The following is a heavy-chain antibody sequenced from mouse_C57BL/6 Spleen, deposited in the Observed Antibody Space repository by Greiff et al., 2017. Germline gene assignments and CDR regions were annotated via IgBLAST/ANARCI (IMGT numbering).Heavy chain of an antibody. CDR3: ARSDLSSNLYAMDY. J-gene: IGHJ4*01. V-gene: IGHV1-81*01. CDR1: GYTFTSYG. D-gene: IGHD4-1*01. Sequence: VMLVESGAELARPGASVKLSCKASGYTFTSYGISWVKQRTGQGLEWIGEIYPRSGNTYYNEKFKGKATLTADKSSSTAYMELRSLTSEDSAVYFCARSDLSSNLYAMDYWGQGTSVTVSS. CDR2: IYPRSGNT.